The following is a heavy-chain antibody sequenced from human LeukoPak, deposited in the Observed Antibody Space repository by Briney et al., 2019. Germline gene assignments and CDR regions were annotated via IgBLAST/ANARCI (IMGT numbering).Heavy chain of an antibody. CDR2: ISAYNGNT. V-gene: IGHV1-18*01. D-gene: IGHD3-10*01. Sequence: ASVKVSCKASGYTFTSYGISWVRQAPGQGLEWMGWISAYNGNTNYAQKLQGRVTMTTDTSTSTAYMELRSLRSDDTAVYYCARVKGPPIWFGELLPVDAFDIWGQGTMVTVSS. CDR1: GYTFTSYG. CDR3: ARVKGPPIWFGELLPVDAFDI. J-gene: IGHJ3*02.